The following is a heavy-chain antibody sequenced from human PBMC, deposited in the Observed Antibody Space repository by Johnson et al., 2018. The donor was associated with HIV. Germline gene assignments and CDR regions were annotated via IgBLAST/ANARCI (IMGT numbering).Heavy chain of an antibody. Sequence: VQLVESGGGLVQPGGSLRLSCAASGFTVSSNYMSWVRQAPGKGLEWVSFIYSGGSTYYADAVKGRFTISRDNSKNTLYLQMNSLRAEETAVYYCAHSSSWSYDAFDIWGQGTMVTVSS. CDR2: IYSGGST. D-gene: IGHD6-13*01. CDR3: AHSSSWSYDAFDI. CDR1: GFTVSSNY. J-gene: IGHJ3*02. V-gene: IGHV3-66*01.